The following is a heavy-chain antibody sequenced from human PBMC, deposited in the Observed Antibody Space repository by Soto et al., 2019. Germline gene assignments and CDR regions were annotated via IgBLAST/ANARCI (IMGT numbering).Heavy chain of an antibody. CDR3: ARLSRFEFDY. V-gene: IGHV3-23*01. CDR2: ISDNGGTT. Sequence: GGSLRLSCAASEFTFSNYAMSWVRQAPGKGLEWVSSISDNGGTTYYADSVKGRFTISRDNSKNTLYLQMNSLKASDTAIYYCARLSRFEFDYWGQGALVTVSS. CDR1: EFTFSNYA. J-gene: IGHJ4*02. D-gene: IGHD2-21*02.